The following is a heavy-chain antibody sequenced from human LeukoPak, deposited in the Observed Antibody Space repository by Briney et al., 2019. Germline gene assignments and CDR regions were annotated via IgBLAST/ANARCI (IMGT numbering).Heavy chain of an antibody. CDR1: GYTFTGYY. J-gene: IGHJ4*02. CDR2: INPNSGGT. Sequence: ASVKVSRKASGYTFTGYYMHWVRQAPGQGLEWMGWINPNSGGTNYAQKFQGRVTMTRDTSISTAYMELSRLRSDDTAVYYCASDSGSYYNKFGYWGQGTLVTVSS. CDR3: ASDSGSYYNKFGY. D-gene: IGHD3-10*01. V-gene: IGHV1-2*02.